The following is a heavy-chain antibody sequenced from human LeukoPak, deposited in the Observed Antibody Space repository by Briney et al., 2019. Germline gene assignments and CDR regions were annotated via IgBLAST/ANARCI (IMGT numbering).Heavy chain of an antibody. V-gene: IGHV1-2*02. Sequence: GASVKVSCKASGYTFTGYLMHWVRQAPGQGLEWMGWFNPNSGGTNYVQKFQGRVTMTRDTSISTAYMEVSRLRSDDTAVYYCARGSTAADNGFDIWGQGTMVTVSS. D-gene: IGHD6-25*01. CDR3: ARGSTAADNGFDI. CDR2: FNPNSGGT. J-gene: IGHJ3*02. CDR1: GYTFTGYL.